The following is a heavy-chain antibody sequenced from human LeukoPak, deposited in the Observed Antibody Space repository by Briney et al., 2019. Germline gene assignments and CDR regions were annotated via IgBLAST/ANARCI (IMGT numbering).Heavy chain of an antibody. V-gene: IGHV3-48*03. CDR3: ARDLTGGYSYGDY. CDR2: ISSSGSTI. CDR1: GFTFSSYE. D-gene: IGHD5-18*01. J-gene: IGHJ4*02. Sequence: PGGSLRLSCAASGFTFSSYEMNWVRQAPGKGLEWVSYISSSGSTIYYADSVKGRFTISRDNAKNSLYLQMNSLRAEDTAVYYWARDLTGGYSYGDYWGQGTLVTVSS.